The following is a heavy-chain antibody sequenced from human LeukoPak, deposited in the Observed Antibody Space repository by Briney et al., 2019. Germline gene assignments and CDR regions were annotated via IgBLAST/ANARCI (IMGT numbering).Heavy chain of an antibody. Sequence: GRSLRLSCAASGFTFSSYAMHWVRQAPGKGLEWVAVISYDGSVKHYADSVRGRFTISRDNSKSTLFLQMNSLRTDDTSVYFCAKFAYNWNAPDGFDMWGQGTMVIVSS. D-gene: IGHD1-1*01. V-gene: IGHV3-30*18. CDR1: GFTFSSYA. CDR3: AKFAYNWNAPDGFDM. J-gene: IGHJ3*02. CDR2: ISYDGSVK.